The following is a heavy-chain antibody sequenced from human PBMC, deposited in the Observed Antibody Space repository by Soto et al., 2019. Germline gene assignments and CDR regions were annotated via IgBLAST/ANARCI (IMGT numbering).Heavy chain of an antibody. V-gene: IGHV4-4*07. Sequence: PEETLSLTCPVSGCSISSYYWSWIRQPAGKGLEWIGRIYTSGSTNYNPSLKSRVTMSVDTSKNQFSLKLSSVTAADTAVYYCARGRNWNYEDWFDPWGQGTLVTVSS. CDR3: ARGRNWNYEDWFDP. CDR2: IYTSGST. CDR1: GCSISSYY. D-gene: IGHD1-7*01. J-gene: IGHJ5*02.